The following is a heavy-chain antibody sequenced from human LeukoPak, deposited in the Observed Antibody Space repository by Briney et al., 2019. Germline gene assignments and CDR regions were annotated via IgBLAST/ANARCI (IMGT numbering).Heavy chain of an antibody. J-gene: IGHJ4*02. V-gene: IGHV4-61*02. CDR1: AGSISSGSYY. Sequence: SETLSLTCTVSAGSISSGSYYWSWIRQPAGKGLEWIGRIYTSGSTNCNPSLKSRVTISVDTSKNQFSLKLSSLTAADTAVYYCARGTFYDFWNGYPRWVQGTLVTVSS. CDR2: IYTSGST. CDR3: ARGTFYDFWNGYPR. D-gene: IGHD3-3*01.